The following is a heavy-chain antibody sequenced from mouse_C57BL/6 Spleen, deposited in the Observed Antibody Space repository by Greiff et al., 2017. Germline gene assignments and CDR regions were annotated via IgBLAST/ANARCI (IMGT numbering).Heavy chain of an antibody. CDR2: INYDGSST. D-gene: IGHD1-1*01. Sequence: EVKLMESEGGLVQPGSSMKLSCTASGFTFSDYYMAWVRQVPEKGLEWVANINYDGSSTYYLDSLKSRFIISRDNAKNILYLQMSSLKSEDTATYYCARGDYGSPLWYFDVWGTGTTVTGSS. CDR3: ARGDYGSPLWYFDV. V-gene: IGHV5-16*01. CDR1: GFTFSDYY. J-gene: IGHJ1*03.